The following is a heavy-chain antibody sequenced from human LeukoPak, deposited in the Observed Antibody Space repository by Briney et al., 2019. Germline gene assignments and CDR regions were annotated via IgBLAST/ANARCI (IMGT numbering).Heavy chain of an antibody. D-gene: IGHD2-8*01. Sequence: GGSLRLSCAASGFTFSSYALHWVRQAPGKGLEYVSTISRNGDITYYANSVKGRFTISRDNSKNTVFLQMGSLSADDMAVYYCARRNGALDIWGQGTRVTVSS. CDR3: ARRNGALDI. V-gene: IGHV3-64*01. J-gene: IGHJ3*02. CDR2: ISRNGDIT. CDR1: GFTFSSYA.